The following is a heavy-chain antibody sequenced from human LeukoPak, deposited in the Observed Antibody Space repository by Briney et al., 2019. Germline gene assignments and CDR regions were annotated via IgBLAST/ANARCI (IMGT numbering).Heavy chain of an antibody. V-gene: IGHV4-59*01. CDR1: GASINSYW. Sequence: SETLSLTCSVSGASINSYWWSWIRQPPGKGLEWIAYIHTSEGTDYNPSLKSRVTVSVDTSKNQFSLKLNSVTAADTAVYYCARDYYDSRGEAFDIWGQGTMVTVSS. D-gene: IGHD3-22*01. J-gene: IGHJ3*02. CDR2: IHTSEGT. CDR3: ARDYYDSRGEAFDI.